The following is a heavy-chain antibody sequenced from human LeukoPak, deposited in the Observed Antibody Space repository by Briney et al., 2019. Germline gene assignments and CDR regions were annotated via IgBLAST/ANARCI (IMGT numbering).Heavy chain of an antibody. CDR1: SGSISSAY. V-gene: IGHV4-59*01. J-gene: IGHJ6*03. CDR2: IYYSET. Sequence: PSETLSLTCIFSSGSISSAYRTWIRQPPGKGLEWIGHIYYSETNYNPSLKSRVTISFDTSKNQLSLKLFSVTAADTAVYYCAIYTGLKKLPYYAYYYIDFWGKGTTVTVSS. D-gene: IGHD2-8*02. CDR3: AIYTGLKKLPYYAYYYIDF.